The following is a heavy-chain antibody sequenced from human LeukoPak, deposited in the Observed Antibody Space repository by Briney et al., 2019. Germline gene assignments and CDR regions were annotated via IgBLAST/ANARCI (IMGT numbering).Heavy chain of an antibody. Sequence: SETLSLTCAVYGGSFSGYYYSWIRQPPGEGLEWIGEINQSGDTNYNPSLKSRVTLSVDTSKNQFSLKLSSVTAADTAVYYCARITIFGVVTDDAFDVWGQGTMVTVSS. CDR2: INQSGDT. V-gene: IGHV4-34*01. D-gene: IGHD3-3*01. J-gene: IGHJ3*01. CDR3: ARITIFGVVTDDAFDV. CDR1: GGSFSGYY.